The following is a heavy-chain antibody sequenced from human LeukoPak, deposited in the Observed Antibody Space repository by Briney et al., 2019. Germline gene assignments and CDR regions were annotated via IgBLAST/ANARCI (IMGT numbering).Heavy chain of an antibody. V-gene: IGHV3-23*01. Sequence: GGSLRLSCAASGFTFSSYAMSWVRQAPGKGLEWVSTIGCSGGATYYADSVKGRFTISRDNSKNTLDLHMNGLRVEDTAVYYCTKGGSSWSRWDYWGQGALVTVSS. CDR1: GFTFSSYA. CDR3: TKGGSSWSRWDY. CDR2: IGCSGGAT. J-gene: IGHJ4*02. D-gene: IGHD6-13*01.